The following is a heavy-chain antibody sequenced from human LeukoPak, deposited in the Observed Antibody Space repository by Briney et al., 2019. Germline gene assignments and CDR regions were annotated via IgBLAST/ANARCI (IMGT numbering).Heavy chain of an antibody. CDR1: GYTFTSYD. V-gene: IGHV1-8*01. Sequence: GASVKVSCKASGYTFTSYDINWVRQATGQGLEWMGWMNPNSGNTGYAQEFQGRVTMTRNTSISTAYMELSSLRSEDTAVYYCARGIQLWLRRAFGYWGQGTLVTVSS. CDR3: ARGIQLWLRRAFGY. J-gene: IGHJ4*02. D-gene: IGHD5-18*01. CDR2: MNPNSGNT.